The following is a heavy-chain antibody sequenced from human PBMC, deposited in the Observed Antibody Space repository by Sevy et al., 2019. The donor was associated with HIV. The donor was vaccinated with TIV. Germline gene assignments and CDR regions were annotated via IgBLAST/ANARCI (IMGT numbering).Heavy chain of an antibody. V-gene: IGHV4-39*01. D-gene: IGHD4-17*01. CDR1: GGSISSSSYY. J-gene: IGHJ4*02. Sequence: SETLSLTCTVSGGSISSSSYYWGWNRQPPGKGLEWIGSIYYSGSTYYNPSLKSRVTISVDTSKNQFSLKLSSVTAADTAVYYCAGHDSIYGDYQSPDPFFDYWGQGTLVTVSS. CDR3: AGHDSIYGDYQSPDPFFDY. CDR2: IYYSGST.